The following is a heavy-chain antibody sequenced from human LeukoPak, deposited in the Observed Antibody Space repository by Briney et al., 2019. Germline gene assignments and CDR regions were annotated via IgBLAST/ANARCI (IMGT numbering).Heavy chain of an antibody. CDR3: ARLDYGDYYFDY. J-gene: IGHJ4*01. D-gene: IGHD4-17*01. CDR2: IYYSGST. V-gene: IGHV4-39*01. Sequence: SETLSLTCTVSGGSISSSSYYWGWIRQPPGKGLEWIGSIYYSGSTYYNPSLKSRVTISVDTSKNQFSLKLSSVTAADTAVYYCARLDYGDYYFDYWGHGTLVTVSS. CDR1: GGSISSSSYY.